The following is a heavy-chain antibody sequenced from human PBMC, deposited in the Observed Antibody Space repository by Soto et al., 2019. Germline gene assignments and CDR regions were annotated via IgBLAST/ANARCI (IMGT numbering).Heavy chain of an antibody. J-gene: IGHJ6*02. CDR2: IYYSGST. CDR3: AGRNVYDFWSGYYHGMDV. D-gene: IGHD3-3*01. V-gene: IGHV4-59*04. Sequence: SSETLSLTCTVSGGSISSYYWSWIRQPPGKGLEWIGYIYYSGSTYYNPSLKSRVTISVDTSKNQFSLKLSSVTAADTAVYYCAGRNVYDFWSGYYHGMDVWGQGTTVTVSS. CDR1: GGSISSYY.